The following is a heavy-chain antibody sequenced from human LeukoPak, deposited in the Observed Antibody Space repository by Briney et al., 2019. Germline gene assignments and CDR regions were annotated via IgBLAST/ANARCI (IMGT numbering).Heavy chain of an antibody. D-gene: IGHD3-10*01. J-gene: IGHJ5*02. V-gene: IGHV1-69*06. CDR1: GGTFSSYA. CDR2: IIPIFGTA. CDR3: ARDVTMVRGARYRPYKWFDP. Sequence: SVKVSCKASGGTFSSYAISWVRQAPGQGLEWMGGIIPIFGTANYAQKFQGRVTITADKSTSTAYMELSSLRSEDTAVYYCARDVTMVRGARYRPYKWFDPWGQGTLVTVSS.